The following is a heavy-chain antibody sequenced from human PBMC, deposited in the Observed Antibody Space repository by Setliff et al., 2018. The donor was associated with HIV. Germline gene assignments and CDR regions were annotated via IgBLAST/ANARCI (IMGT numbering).Heavy chain of an antibody. CDR2: IYTGGNA. J-gene: IGHJ4*02. Sequence: PSETLSLTCTVSGDSISSGSHYWSWIRQPAGKGLEWIGHIYTGGNANYNPSLQSRVTISVDTSKNQFSLKVSSVTAADTAVYYCAREGDYVWGGSFDYWGQGTLVTVS. CDR1: GDSISSGSHY. CDR3: AREGDYVWGGSFDY. V-gene: IGHV4-61*09. D-gene: IGHD3-16*01.